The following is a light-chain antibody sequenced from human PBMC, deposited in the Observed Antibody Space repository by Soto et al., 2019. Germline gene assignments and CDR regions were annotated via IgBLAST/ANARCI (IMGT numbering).Light chain of an antibody. J-gene: IGLJ3*02. CDR1: SGHSSYA. V-gene: IGLV4-69*01. CDR3: QTWGTATV. Sequence: QPVLTQSPSASASLGASVKLTCTLSSGHSSYAIAWHQQQPEKGPRYLMKVNSDGSHSKGDGIPDRFSGSSSGAERYLTISSLQSEDEGDYYCQTWGTATVFGGGTQLTVL. CDR2: VNSDGSH.